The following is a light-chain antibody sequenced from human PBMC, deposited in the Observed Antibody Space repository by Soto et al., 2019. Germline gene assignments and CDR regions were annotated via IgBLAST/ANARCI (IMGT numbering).Light chain of an antibody. Sequence: QSVLTQPASMSGSPGQSITISCTGTSSDVGGYNYVSWYRQHPGKASKLMIYDVNNRPSGVSNRFSGSKSGNTASLTISGLQAEDEADYYCSSHSSSSTLVVFGGGTKLTVL. CDR2: DVN. CDR3: SSHSSSSTLVV. CDR1: SSDVGGYNY. J-gene: IGLJ2*01. V-gene: IGLV2-14*03.